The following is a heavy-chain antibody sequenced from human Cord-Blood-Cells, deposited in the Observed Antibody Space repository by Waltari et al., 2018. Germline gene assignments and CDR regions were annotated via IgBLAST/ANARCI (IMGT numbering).Heavy chain of an antibody. J-gene: IGHJ4*02. CDR3: EHSVVVPAAINY. CDR2: TSGSGGST. V-gene: IGHV3-23*01. CDR1: GFTFSSYA. Sequence: EVQLLESGGGLVQPGGSLRLSCAASGFTFSSYAMSWVRQAPGKGLEWVSATSGSGGSTYYADAVKGQFTISRDNSKNTLYLQMNSLRAEDTAVYYCEHSVVVPAAINYWGQGTLVTVSS. D-gene: IGHD2-2*02.